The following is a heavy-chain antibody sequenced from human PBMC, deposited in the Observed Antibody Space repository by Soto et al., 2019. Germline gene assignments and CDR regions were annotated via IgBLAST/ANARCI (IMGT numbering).Heavy chain of an antibody. CDR3: ARAGRGEQLYYSYAMDV. D-gene: IGHD3-10*01. V-gene: IGHV3-48*02. CDR1: GFSFSSYT. CDR2: ISSSNSTI. Sequence: GGSLRLSCAASGFSFSSYTLYWVCQAPEKGLEWVSYISSSNSTIYYADSVKGRFTISRDKAKNSLYLQMNSLRDEDTAVYYCARAGRGEQLYYSYAMDVWGQGTTVTVSS. J-gene: IGHJ6*02.